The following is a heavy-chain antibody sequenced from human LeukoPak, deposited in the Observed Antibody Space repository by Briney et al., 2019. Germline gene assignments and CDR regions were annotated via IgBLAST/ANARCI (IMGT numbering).Heavy chain of an antibody. Sequence: SETLSLTCTVSGGSISSYYWSWIRQPAGRGLEWIGRIYTSGSTNYNPSLKSRVTMSVDTSKNQFSLKLSSVTAADTAVYYCARDRGGSGSYSNPHYYYYYGMDVWGQGTTVTVSS. J-gene: IGHJ6*02. V-gene: IGHV4-4*07. CDR1: GGSISSYY. CDR2: IYTSGST. CDR3: ARDRGGSGSYSNPHYYYYYGMDV. D-gene: IGHD3-10*01.